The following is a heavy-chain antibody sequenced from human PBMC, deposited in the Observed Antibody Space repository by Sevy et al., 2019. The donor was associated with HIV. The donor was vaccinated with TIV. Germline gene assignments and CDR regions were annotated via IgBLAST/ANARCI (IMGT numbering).Heavy chain of an antibody. V-gene: IGHV3-11*01. CDR2: ISSSGSTI. Sequence: GGSLRLSCAASGFTFSDYYMSWIRQAPGKGLEWVSYISSSGSTIYYADSVKGRFTVSRDNAKNSLYLQMNSLRAEDTAVYYCASQRGGYSGYVWYDYWGQGTLVTVSS. CDR3: ASQRGGYSGYVWYDY. CDR1: GFTFSDYY. J-gene: IGHJ4*02. D-gene: IGHD5-12*01.